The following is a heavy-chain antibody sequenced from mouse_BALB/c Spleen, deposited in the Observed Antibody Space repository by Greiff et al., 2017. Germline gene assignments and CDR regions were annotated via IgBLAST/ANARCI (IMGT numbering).Heavy chain of an antibody. Sequence: EVHLVESGGGLVKPGGSLKLSCAASGFAFSSYDMSWVRQTPEKRLEWVAYISSGGGSTYYPDTVKGRFTISRDNAKNTLYLQMSSLKSEDTAMYYCARRSYRDDYAMDYWGQGTSVTVSS. CDR3: ARRSYRDDYAMDY. J-gene: IGHJ4*01. CDR1: GFAFSSYD. CDR2: ISSGGGST. V-gene: IGHV5-12-1*01. D-gene: IGHD2-14*01.